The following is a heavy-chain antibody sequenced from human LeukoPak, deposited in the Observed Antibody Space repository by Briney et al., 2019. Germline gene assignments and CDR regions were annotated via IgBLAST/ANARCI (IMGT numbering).Heavy chain of an antibody. CDR2: IKQDGSEK. CDR3: ARGASGIAARRSYYYYYMDV. Sequence: PGGSLRLSCAASGFSFSNYWMTWIRQAPGKGLEWVANIKQDGSEKYYVDSVKGRFTISRDSAKNSLFLEMNSLRAEDTAVYYCARGASGIAARRSYYYYYMDVWGKGTTVTVSS. CDR1: GFSFSNYW. J-gene: IGHJ6*03. D-gene: IGHD6-6*01. V-gene: IGHV3-7*01.